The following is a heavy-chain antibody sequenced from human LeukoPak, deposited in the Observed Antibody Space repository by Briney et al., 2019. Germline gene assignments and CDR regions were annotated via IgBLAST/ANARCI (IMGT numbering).Heavy chain of an antibody. J-gene: IGHJ6*03. Sequence: GGSLRLSCAASGFTFSSYAMSWVRQAPGKGLEWVSAISGSGGSTYYADSVKGRFTISRDNSKNTLYLQMNSLRAEDTAVYYCAIRAHAYYYYCMDVWGKGTTVTVSS. V-gene: IGHV3-23*01. D-gene: IGHD4-17*01. CDR1: GFTFSSYA. CDR2: ISGSGGST. CDR3: AIRAHAYYYYCMDV.